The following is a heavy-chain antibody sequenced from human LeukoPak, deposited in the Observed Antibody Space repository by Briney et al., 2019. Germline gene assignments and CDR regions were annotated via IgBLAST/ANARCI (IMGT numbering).Heavy chain of an antibody. Sequence: GGSLRLSCAASGFTVSSNYMSWVRQAPGKGLEWASVIYSGGSTYYADSVKGRFTISRDNSKNTLYLQMNSLRAEDTAVYYCARDLASSSSRLYYYYMDVWGKGTTVTVSS. V-gene: IGHV3-66*02. J-gene: IGHJ6*03. CDR2: IYSGGST. D-gene: IGHD6-6*01. CDR3: ARDLASSSSRLYYYYMDV. CDR1: GFTVSSNY.